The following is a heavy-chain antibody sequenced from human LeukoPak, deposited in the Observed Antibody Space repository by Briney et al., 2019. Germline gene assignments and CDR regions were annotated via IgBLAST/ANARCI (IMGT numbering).Heavy chain of an antibody. CDR2: ISGSGGST. CDR1: GFTFSSYA. CDR3: AKAPPDSYYYYYGMDV. Sequence: GGSLRLSCAASGFTFSSYAMTWVRQAPGKGLEWVSAISGSGGSTYYADSVKGRFSISRDSSKNTLYLQMNSLRAEDTAVYYRAKAPPDSYYYYYGMDVWGQGTTVTVSS. V-gene: IGHV3-23*01. J-gene: IGHJ6*02. D-gene: IGHD5-18*01.